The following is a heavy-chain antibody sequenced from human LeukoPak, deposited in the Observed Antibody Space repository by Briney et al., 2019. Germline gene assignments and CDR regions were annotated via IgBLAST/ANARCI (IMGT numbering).Heavy chain of an antibody. CDR2: ISEDGGST. CDR3: AKEGYSYQFDY. Sequence: GGSLRLSCAASGLTFDDYAMHWVRHAPGKGLEWFSLISEDGGSTYYADSVKGRFTISRDNSKNSLYLQMNSLRTEDTALYYCAKEGYSYQFDYWGQGTLVTVSS. D-gene: IGHD5-18*01. J-gene: IGHJ4*02. CDR1: GLTFDDYA. V-gene: IGHV3-43*02.